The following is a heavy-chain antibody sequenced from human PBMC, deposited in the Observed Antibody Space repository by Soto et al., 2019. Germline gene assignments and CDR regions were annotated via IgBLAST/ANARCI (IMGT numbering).Heavy chain of an antibody. CDR2: INAGNGNT. J-gene: IGHJ6*02. Sequence: ASVKVSCKASGYTFTSYAMHWVRQAPGQRLEWMGWINAGNGNTKYSQKFQGRVTITRDTSASTAYMELSSLRYEDTAVYYCASNLVGYYYDGMDVWGQGTTVTVSS. CDR1: GYTFTSYA. V-gene: IGHV1-3*01. CDR3: ASNLVGYYYDGMDV.